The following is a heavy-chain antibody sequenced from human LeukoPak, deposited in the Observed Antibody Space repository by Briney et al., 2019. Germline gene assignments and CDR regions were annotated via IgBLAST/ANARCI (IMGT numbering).Heavy chain of an antibody. CDR1: GGSISGGGYS. CDR3: ARVSSGGYFDY. V-gene: IGHV4-30-2*01. J-gene: IGHJ4*02. D-gene: IGHD3-16*01. CDR2: IYHSEST. Sequence: SQTLSLTCAVSGGSISGGGYSWSWIRQPPGKGLEWIGYIYHSESTYYNPSLKSRVTISVDRSKNQFSLKLSSVTAADTAVYYCARVSSGGYFDYWGQGTLVSVSS.